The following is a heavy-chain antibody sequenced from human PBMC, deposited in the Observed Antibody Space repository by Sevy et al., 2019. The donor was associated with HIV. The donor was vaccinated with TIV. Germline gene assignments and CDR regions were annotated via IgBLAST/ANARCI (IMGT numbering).Heavy chain of an antibody. V-gene: IGHV3-33*01. CDR2: IWNDRSNK. CDR3: ASLPNNYYDSSGSSGADAFDI. J-gene: IGHJ3*02. CDR1: GFTFSSYG. D-gene: IGHD3-22*01. Sequence: GGSLRLSCAASGFTFSSYGMHWVRQAPGKGLEWVAVIWNDRSNKHYADSVKGRFTISRDNSKNTLYLQMNSLRAEDTAVYYCASLPNNYYDSSGSSGADAFDIWGQGTMVTVSS.